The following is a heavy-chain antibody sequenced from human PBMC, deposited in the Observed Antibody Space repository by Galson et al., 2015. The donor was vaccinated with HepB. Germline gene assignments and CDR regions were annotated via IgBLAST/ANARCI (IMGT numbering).Heavy chain of an antibody. CDR1: GFTFSSYA. D-gene: IGHD1-1*01. CDR3: AKDDSRTYMDV. V-gene: IGHV3-21*01. J-gene: IGHJ6*03. Sequence: SLRLSCAASGFTFSSYAMTWVRQAPGKGLEWVSSITGSSGHTYYGDSVKGRFTISRDNAKNSLYLQMNSLRAEDTAVYYCAKDDSRTYMDVWGRGTTVIVSS. CDR2: ITGSSGHT.